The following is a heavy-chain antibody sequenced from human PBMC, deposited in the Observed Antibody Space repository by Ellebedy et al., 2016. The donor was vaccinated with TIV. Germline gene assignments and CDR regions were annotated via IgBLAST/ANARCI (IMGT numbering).Heavy chain of an antibody. Sequence: MPGGSLRLSCTVSGGSISSSSYYWGWIRQPPGQGLEWIGSIYYSGSTYYNPSLKSRVTISVDTSKNQFSLKLSSVTAADTAVYYCAREVTRGIDVWGQGTTVTVSS. CDR1: GGSISSSSYY. CDR3: AREVTRGIDV. V-gene: IGHV4-39*07. D-gene: IGHD4-11*01. J-gene: IGHJ6*02. CDR2: IYYSGST.